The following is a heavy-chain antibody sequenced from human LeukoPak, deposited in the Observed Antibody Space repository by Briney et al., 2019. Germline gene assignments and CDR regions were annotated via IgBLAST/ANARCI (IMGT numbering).Heavy chain of an antibody. CDR2: INSRSSYI. Sequence: GGSLRLSCVASGFTFSNSNMNWVRQAPGKGLEWVSSINSRSSYIYYADSVKGRFTISRDNANKSLYLQMNSLRADDTAVYYCARDYNDVFDIWGQGTMVTVSS. V-gene: IGHV3-21*01. J-gene: IGHJ3*02. D-gene: IGHD1-1*01. CDR1: GFTFSNSN. CDR3: ARDYNDVFDI.